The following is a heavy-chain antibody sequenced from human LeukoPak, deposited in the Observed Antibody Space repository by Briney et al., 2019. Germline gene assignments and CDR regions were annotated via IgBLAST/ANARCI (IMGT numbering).Heavy chain of an antibody. CDR3: AGAVEMATIVPDY. CDR1: GFTFSDYW. V-gene: IGHV3-74*01. Sequence: GGSLRLSCAASGFTFSDYWMHWVRQAPGKGLVWVSHINADEDRAAYADSVKGRFTISRDNARNTLYLQMNSLRAEDTAVYYCAGAVEMATIVPDYWGQGTLVTVSS. D-gene: IGHD5-24*01. CDR2: INADEDRA. J-gene: IGHJ4*02.